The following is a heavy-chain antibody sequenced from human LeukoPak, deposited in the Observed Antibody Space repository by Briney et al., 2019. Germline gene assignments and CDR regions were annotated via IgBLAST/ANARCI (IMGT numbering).Heavy chain of an antibody. CDR2: IYYSGST. CDR1: GGSISSSSYY. CDR3: ARGHSIEPYYYYYYMDV. V-gene: IGHV4-39*07. Sequence: SGTLSLTRTVSGGSISSSSYYWGWIRQPPGKGLEWIGSIYYSGSTYYNPSLKSRVTISVDTSKNQFSLKLRSVTAADTAVYYCARGHSIEPYYYYYYMDVWGKGTTVTVSS. J-gene: IGHJ6*03. D-gene: IGHD4-11*01.